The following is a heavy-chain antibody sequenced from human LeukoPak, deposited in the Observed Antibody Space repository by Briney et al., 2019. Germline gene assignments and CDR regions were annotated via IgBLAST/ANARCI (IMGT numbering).Heavy chain of an antibody. Sequence: SETLSLTCTVSGGSISSYYWSWIRQPPGKGLEWIGYIYDSGSTNYNPSLKSRVTISVDTSKNQFSLKLSSVTAGDTAVYYCARVGGTNYYYYGMDVWGQGTTVTVSS. D-gene: IGHD2-2*01. J-gene: IGHJ6*02. V-gene: IGHV4-59*01. CDR1: GGSISSYY. CDR3: ARVGGTNYYYYGMDV. CDR2: IYDSGST.